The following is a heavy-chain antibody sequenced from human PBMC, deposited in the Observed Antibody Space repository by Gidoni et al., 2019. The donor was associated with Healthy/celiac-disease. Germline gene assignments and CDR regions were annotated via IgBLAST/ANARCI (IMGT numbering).Heavy chain of an antibody. CDR2: ISYDGSNK. Sequence: QVQLVESGGGVVQPGRSLRLSCAASGFPFSSYAMHWVRQAPGKGLEWVAVISYDGSNKYYADSVKGRFTISRDNSKNTLYLQMNSLRAEDTAVYYCARAYYDFWSGYSPSCYFDYWGQGTLVTVSS. V-gene: IGHV3-30-3*01. D-gene: IGHD3-3*01. CDR1: GFPFSSYA. CDR3: ARAYYDFWSGYSPSCYFDY. J-gene: IGHJ4*02.